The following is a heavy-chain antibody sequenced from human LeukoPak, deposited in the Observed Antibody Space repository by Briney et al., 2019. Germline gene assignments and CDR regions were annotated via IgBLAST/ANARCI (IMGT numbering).Heavy chain of an antibody. J-gene: IGHJ4*02. V-gene: IGHV3-74*01. Sequence: GGSLRLSCAASGFTFSSYWIHWVRQAPGKGLVWVSRINSDGSSTSYADSVKGRFTISRDNAKNSLYLQMNSLRAEDTAVYYCAIDIVVVPAAIEPLDYWGQGTLVTVSS. CDR2: INSDGSST. CDR3: AIDIVVVPAAIEPLDY. CDR1: GFTFSSYW. D-gene: IGHD2-2*01.